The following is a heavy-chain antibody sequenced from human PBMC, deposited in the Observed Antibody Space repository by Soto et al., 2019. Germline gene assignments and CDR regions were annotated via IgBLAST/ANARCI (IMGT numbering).Heavy chain of an antibody. CDR3: ERLVYDTRLNYMYFDF. CDR1: GVSISSGNW. V-gene: IGHV4-4*02. J-gene: IGHJ4*02. Sequence: PSEILSLACAVSGVSISSGNWWTWVRQTPQRGLEYIGEIFHDGTANYYPSFERRVAISVDTSKNQFSLKLTSVTAADTAIYFCERLVYDTRLNYMYFDFWGQGALVTVSS. CDR2: IFHDGTA. D-gene: IGHD3-10*01.